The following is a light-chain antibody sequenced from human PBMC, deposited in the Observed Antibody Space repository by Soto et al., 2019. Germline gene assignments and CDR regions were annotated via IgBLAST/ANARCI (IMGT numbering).Light chain of an antibody. CDR3: QSYDSSLSGYV. V-gene: IGLV1-40*01. CDR2: GNN. Sequence: QSVLTQPPSVSGAPGQTVTISCTGSSSNIGAGYDVHWYHQLPGTAPKLLIYGNNNRPSGVPDRFSGSKSGTSASLAITGLQAEDEADYYCQSYDSSLSGYVFGTGTKVTVL. J-gene: IGLJ1*01. CDR1: SSNIGAGYD.